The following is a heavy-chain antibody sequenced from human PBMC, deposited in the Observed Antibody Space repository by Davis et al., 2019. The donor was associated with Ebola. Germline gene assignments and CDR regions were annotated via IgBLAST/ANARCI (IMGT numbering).Heavy chain of an antibody. CDR1: GYSFTSYW. J-gene: IGHJ3*02. D-gene: IGHD3-22*01. CDR2: IYPGDSDT. V-gene: IGHV5-51*01. Sequence: KVSCKGSGYSFTSYWIGWVRQMPGKGLEWMGIIYPGDSDTRYSPSFQGQVTISADKSISTAYLQWSSLKASDTAMYYCARHRGLLLTSDAFDIWGQGTMVTVSS. CDR3: ARHRGLLLTSDAFDI.